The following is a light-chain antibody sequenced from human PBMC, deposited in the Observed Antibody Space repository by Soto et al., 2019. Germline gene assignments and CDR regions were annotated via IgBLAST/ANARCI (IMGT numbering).Light chain of an antibody. CDR3: AAWDDSLNGYV. CDR2: SNN. Sequence: QSVLTQPPSASXTPGQRVTISCSGSSSNIGSNSVNWYQQLPGTAPKLLIYSNNQRPSGVPDRFSGSKSGTSASLAISGLQSGDEADYYCAAWDDSLNGYVFGTGTKVTVL. V-gene: IGLV1-44*01. CDR1: SSNIGSNS. J-gene: IGLJ1*01.